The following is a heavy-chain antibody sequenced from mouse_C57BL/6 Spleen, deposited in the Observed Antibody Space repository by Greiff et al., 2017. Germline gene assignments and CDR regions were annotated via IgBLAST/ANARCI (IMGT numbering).Heavy chain of an antibody. CDR2: INPSNGGT. CDR1: GYTFTSYW. J-gene: IGHJ2*01. D-gene: IGHD1-1*01. CDR3: ARAGTTVVAFYYFDY. Sequence: QVQLQQPGTELVKPGASVKLSCKASGYTFTSYWMPWVKQRPGQGLEWIGNINPSNGGTNYNEKFKSKATLTVDKSSSTAYMQLSSLTSEDSAVYYCARAGTTVVAFYYFDYWGQGTTLTVSS. V-gene: IGHV1-53*01.